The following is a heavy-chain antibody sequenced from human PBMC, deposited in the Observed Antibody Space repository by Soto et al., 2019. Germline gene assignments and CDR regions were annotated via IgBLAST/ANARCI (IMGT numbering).Heavy chain of an antibody. CDR3: AREKQQQWLVPVWFDP. J-gene: IGHJ5*02. V-gene: IGHV1-18*04. CDR2: ISAYNGNT. D-gene: IGHD6-19*01. Sequence: ASVKVSCKASGYTFTSYGISWVRQAPGQGLEWMGWISAYNGNTNYAQKLQGRVTITTDTSTSTAYMELRSLRSDDTAVYYCAREKQQQWLVPVWFDPWGQGTLVTVSS. CDR1: GYTFTSYG.